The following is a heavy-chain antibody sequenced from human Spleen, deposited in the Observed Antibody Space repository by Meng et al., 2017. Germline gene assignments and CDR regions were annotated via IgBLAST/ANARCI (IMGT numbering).Heavy chain of an antibody. J-gene: IGHJ4*02. CDR2: IDPKNGDT. Sequence: QGQLVQSGAEVKEPGASVKVSCKPSGYNFPDYYIHWVRQAPGQGLEWMGRIDPKNGDTHYAQKFQGRVTMTGDTSISTAYMDLSGLRSDDTAVYYCARDEDISAAGKLFGDYWGQGTLVTVSS. CDR1: GYNFPDYY. D-gene: IGHD6-13*01. CDR3: ARDEDISAAGKLFGDY. V-gene: IGHV1-2*06.